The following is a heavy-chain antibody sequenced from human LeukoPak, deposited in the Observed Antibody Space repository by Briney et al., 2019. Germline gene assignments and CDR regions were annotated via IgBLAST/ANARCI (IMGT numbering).Heavy chain of an antibody. J-gene: IGHJ4*02. CDR3: ARHGIAAARRLDY. Sequence: WETLSVTCTVSGGSISSYYWSWSRQPPGKGMECIGEINHGGSTNYNPSLNSRVTISVDTSKNQFSLKLSSVTAADTAVYYCARHGIAAARRLDYWGQGTLVTVSS. CDR2: INHGGST. V-gene: IGHV4-59*08. D-gene: IGHD6-25*01. CDR1: GGSISSYY.